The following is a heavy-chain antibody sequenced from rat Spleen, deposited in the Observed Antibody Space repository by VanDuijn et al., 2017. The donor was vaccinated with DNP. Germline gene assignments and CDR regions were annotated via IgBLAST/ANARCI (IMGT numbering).Heavy chain of an antibody. V-gene: IGHV5-22*01. D-gene: IGHD1-1*01. CDR2: IRYDGGST. Sequence: EVQLVESGGGSVPPGGSLKVSCAASGFTFSNYGMAWVRQAPAKGLEWVAYIRYDGGSTYYGDSVKGRFTISRDNAKSTLYLQMNSLRSEDMATYYCARWATVDYYFDYWGQGVMVTVSS. CDR1: GFTFSNYG. J-gene: IGHJ2*01. CDR3: ARWATVDYYFDY.